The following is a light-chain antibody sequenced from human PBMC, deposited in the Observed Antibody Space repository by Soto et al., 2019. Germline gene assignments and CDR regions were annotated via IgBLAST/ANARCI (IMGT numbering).Light chain of an antibody. CDR3: QQYYSYPIT. J-gene: IGKJ5*01. Sequence: DIQLTQSPSFLSASLLDRVTITCRASQCVANYFAWYQQKPGKAPKLLIYAASTLQGGVPSRFSGSGSGTEFTLTISSLQPEDFATYYCQQYYSYPITFGQGTRLEIK. V-gene: IGKV1-9*01. CDR2: AAS. CDR1: QCVANY.